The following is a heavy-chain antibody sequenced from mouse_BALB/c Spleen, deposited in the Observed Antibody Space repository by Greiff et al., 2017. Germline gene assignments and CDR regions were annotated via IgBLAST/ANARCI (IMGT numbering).Heavy chain of an antibody. Sequence: EVKLVESGGGLVKPGGSLKLSCAASGFAFSSYDMSWVRQTPEKRLEWVAYISSGGGSTYYPDTVKGRFTISRDNAKNTLYLQMSSLKSEDTAMYYCARHGGITTVPDYWGQGTTLTVSS. CDR2: ISSGGGST. CDR1: GFAFSSYD. J-gene: IGHJ2*01. CDR3: ARHGGITTVPDY. D-gene: IGHD1-1*01. V-gene: IGHV5-12-1*01.